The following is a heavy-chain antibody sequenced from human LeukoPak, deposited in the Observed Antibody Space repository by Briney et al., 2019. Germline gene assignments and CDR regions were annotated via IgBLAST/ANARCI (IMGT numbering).Heavy chain of an antibody. CDR1: GFTFSSYA. Sequence: GGSLRLSCAASGFTFSSYAMHWVRQAPGKGLEWVSGISWNSGSIGYADSVKGRFTISRDNAKNSLYLQMNSLRAEDMALYYCAKGNRRGYSYGPNWFDPWGQGTLVTVSS. CDR3: AKGNRRGYSYGPNWFDP. V-gene: IGHV3-9*03. J-gene: IGHJ5*02. CDR2: ISWNSGSI. D-gene: IGHD5-18*01.